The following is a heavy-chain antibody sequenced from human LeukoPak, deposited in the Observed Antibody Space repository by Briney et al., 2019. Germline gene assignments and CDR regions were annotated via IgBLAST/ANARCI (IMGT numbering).Heavy chain of an antibody. CDR2: ISSSSSTI. V-gene: IGHV3-48*01. D-gene: IGHD3-22*01. J-gene: IGHJ4*02. CDR1: GFTFSSYS. Sequence: GGSLRLSCAASGFTFSSYSMNWVRQAPGKGLEWVSYISSSSSTIYYADSVKGRFTISRDNAKNSLYLQMNSLRAEDTAVYYRARELTYYYDSSGYTHWGQGTLVTVSS. CDR3: ARELTYYYDSSGYTH.